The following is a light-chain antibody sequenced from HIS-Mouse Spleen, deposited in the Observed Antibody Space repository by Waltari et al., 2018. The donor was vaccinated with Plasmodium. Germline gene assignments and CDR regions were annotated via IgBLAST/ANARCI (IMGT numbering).Light chain of an antibody. CDR2: EGS. Sequence: QSALTQPASVSGSPGPSIPISCTGTSSDVGCYTLVSWYQQHPGKAPKLMIYEGSKRPSGVSNRFSGSKSGNTASLTISGLQAEDEADYYCCSYAGSSTNWVFGGGTKLTVL. J-gene: IGLJ3*02. V-gene: IGLV2-23*01. CDR1: SSDVGCYTL. CDR3: CSYAGSSTNWV.